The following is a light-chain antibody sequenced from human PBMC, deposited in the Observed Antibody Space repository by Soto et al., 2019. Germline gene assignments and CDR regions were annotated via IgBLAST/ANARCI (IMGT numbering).Light chain of an antibody. Sequence: EIVLTQSPATLSLSPGERATLSCRASQSVSSYVAWYQQKPGQAPRRLIYDASNRATGIPARFSGSGSGTDFTLTISSIEPEDFAVYYCQQRSNWPRFTFGPGTKVDIK. J-gene: IGKJ3*01. CDR1: QSVSSY. CDR3: QQRSNWPRFT. CDR2: DAS. V-gene: IGKV3-11*01.